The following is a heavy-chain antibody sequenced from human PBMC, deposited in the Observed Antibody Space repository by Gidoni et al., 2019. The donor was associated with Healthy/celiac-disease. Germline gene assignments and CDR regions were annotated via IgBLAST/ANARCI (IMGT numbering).Heavy chain of an antibody. J-gene: IGHJ2*01. V-gene: IGHV3-7*01. CDR1: GFTFSSYW. CDR3: ARVRLGSGWSYWYFDL. D-gene: IGHD6-19*01. CDR2: IKQDGSEK. Sequence: EVQLVESGGGLVQPGGSLRLSCAASGFTFSSYWMSWVRQAPGKGLEWVANIKQDGSEKYYVDSVKGRFTISRDNAKNSLYLQMNSLRAEDTAVYYCARVRLGSGWSYWYFDLWGRGTLVTVSS.